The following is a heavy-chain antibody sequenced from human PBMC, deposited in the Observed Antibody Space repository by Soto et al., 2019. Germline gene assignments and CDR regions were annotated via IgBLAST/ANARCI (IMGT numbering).Heavy chain of an antibody. CDR1: GYSFTSYW. V-gene: IGHV5-51*01. D-gene: IGHD3-3*01. CDR2: IYPGDSDT. CDR3: ARRGFWSGYYGGCNYYGMDV. Sequence: PGESLKISCKGSGYSFTSYWIGWVRQMPGTGMEWLGLIYPGDSDTRYRPSCQGQFAISADKFISTAYLQWSSLKASDSTMYDRARRGFWSGYYGGCNYYGMDVWGQVTAVTVSS. J-gene: IGHJ6*02.